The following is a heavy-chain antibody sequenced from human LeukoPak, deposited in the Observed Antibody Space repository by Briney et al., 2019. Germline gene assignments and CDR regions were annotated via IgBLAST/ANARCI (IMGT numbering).Heavy chain of an antibody. Sequence: ASVKVSCKASGYTFTSYGISWDRQAPGQGLEWMGWISAYNGNTNYAQKLQGRVTMTTDTSTSTAYMELRSLRSDDAAEYYCARRGSGWHLDAFNIWGQGTMVTVSS. CDR3: ARRGSGWHLDAFNI. V-gene: IGHV1-18*01. CDR1: GYTFTSYG. D-gene: IGHD6-19*01. J-gene: IGHJ3*02. CDR2: ISAYNGNT.